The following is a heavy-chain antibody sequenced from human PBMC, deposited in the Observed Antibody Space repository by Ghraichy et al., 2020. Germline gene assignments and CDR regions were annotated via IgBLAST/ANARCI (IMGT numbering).Heavy chain of an antibody. CDR1: GFTFSSYA. Sequence: GGSLRLSCAASGFTFSSYAMSWVRQAPGKGLEWVSTISGSGGSTYYADSVKGRFTISRDNSKNTLYLQMNSLRAEDTAVYYCAKATYINYFSEFDYWGQGTLVTVSS. CDR3: AKATYINYFSEFDY. V-gene: IGHV3-23*01. CDR2: ISGSGGST. D-gene: IGHD4-11*01. J-gene: IGHJ4*02.